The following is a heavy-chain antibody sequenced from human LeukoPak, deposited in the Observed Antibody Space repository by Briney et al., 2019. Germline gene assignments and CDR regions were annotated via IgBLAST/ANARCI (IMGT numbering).Heavy chain of an antibody. CDR1: GFSFSSYG. CDR2: IRYDGNNK. CDR3: ARGGLRQQLVRGDHFDD. D-gene: IGHD6-13*01. V-gene: IGHV3-30*02. J-gene: IGHJ4*02. Sequence: GGSLRLSCTASGFSFSSYGIYWVRQAPGKGLEWVAFIRYDGNNKYYADPVKGRFTISRDNSKNTLYLQMNSLRDEDTAVYYCARGGLRQQLVRGDHFDDWGQGTLATVSS.